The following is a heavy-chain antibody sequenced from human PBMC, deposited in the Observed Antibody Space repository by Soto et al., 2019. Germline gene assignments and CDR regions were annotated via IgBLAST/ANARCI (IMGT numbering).Heavy chain of an antibody. Sequence: SETLSLTCTVSGGSISSYYWSWIRQPPGKGLEWIGYIYYSGSTNYNPSLKSRVTISVDTSKNQFSLKLSSVTAADTAVYYCAREQWLVLSSRAFDIWGQGTMVTVSS. V-gene: IGHV4-59*01. CDR3: AREQWLVLSSRAFDI. CDR1: GGSISSYY. D-gene: IGHD6-19*01. J-gene: IGHJ3*02. CDR2: IYYSGST.